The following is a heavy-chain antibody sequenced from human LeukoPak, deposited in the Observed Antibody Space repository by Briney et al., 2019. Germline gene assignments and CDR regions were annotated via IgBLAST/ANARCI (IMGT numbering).Heavy chain of an antibody. V-gene: IGHV4-39*01. J-gene: IGHJ4*02. Sequence: PSETLSLTCTVSGGSISNINYYWGWIRQPPGKGLEWIGSIYYSGSTYYNPSLNSRVTISVDTSKNQYALRLSSVTAADTSVYYCARHSGSSYEYYIDYWGQGTLVTVSS. D-gene: IGHD1-26*01. CDR2: IYYSGST. CDR1: GGSISNINYY. CDR3: ARHSGSSYEYYIDY.